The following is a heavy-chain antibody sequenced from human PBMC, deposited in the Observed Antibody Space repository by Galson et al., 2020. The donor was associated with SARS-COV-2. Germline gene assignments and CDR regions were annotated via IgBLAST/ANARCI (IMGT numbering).Heavy chain of an antibody. CDR2: ISWNSGSI. Sequence: TGGSLRLSCAASGFTFDDYAMHWVRQAPGKGLEWVSGISWNSGSIAYADSVKGRFTISRDNSKNSLSLQMNSLRAEDTALYYCAKDITGYYYGMDVWGQGTTVTVSS. CDR3: AKDITGYYYGMDV. V-gene: IGHV3-9*01. CDR1: GFTFDDYA. J-gene: IGHJ6*02.